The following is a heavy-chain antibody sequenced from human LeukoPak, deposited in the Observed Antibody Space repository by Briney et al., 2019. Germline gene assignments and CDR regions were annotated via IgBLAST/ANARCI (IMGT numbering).Heavy chain of an antibody. J-gene: IGHJ3*02. CDR3: ARVYYYDSSGYYYAAFDI. CDR1: GGSISSSSYY. V-gene: IGHV4-39*07. CDR2: IYYSGST. D-gene: IGHD3-22*01. Sequence: PSETLSLTCTVSGGSISSSSYYWGWIRQPPGKGLEWIGSIYYSGSTYYNPSLKSRVTISVDTSKNQFSLKLSSVTAADTAVYYCARVYYYDSSGYYYAAFDIWGQGTMVTVSS.